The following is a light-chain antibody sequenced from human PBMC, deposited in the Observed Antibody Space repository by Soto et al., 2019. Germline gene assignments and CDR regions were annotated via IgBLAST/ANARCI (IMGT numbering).Light chain of an antibody. V-gene: IGKV1-33*01. Sequence: DLQMTQSPPSLSASVGDRVTITCQASQGIGNRLGWYQVKQGKAPKLLIYDPFNLESGVPSRFSGSGSGARFTFTINRLQPDDIATYYCQQYHSLHPGFTFGQGTKLDI. CDR1: QGIGNR. J-gene: IGKJ2*01. CDR2: DPF. CDR3: QQYHSLHPGFT.